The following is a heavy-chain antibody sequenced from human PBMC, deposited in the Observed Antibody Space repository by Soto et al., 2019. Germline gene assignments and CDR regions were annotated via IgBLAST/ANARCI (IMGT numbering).Heavy chain of an antibody. V-gene: IGHV3-33*01. Sequence: GGSLRLSCAASGFTFSSYGMQWVRQAPGKGLEWVAVIWYDGSNKYYADSVRGRFAISRDNSKNTLYLQMNSLRAEDTAVYYCARDQAGLVAARLDYWGQGTLVTVSS. CDR2: IWYDGSNK. CDR1: GFTFSSYG. J-gene: IGHJ4*02. D-gene: IGHD6-6*01. CDR3: ARDQAGLVAARLDY.